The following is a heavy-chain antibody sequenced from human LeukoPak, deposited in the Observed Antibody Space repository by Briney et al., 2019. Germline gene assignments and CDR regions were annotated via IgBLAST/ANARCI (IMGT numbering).Heavy chain of an antibody. CDR2: ISGSGGST. Sequence: GGSLRLSCAASGFTFSSYAMHWVRQAPGKGLEWVSAISGSGGSTYYADSVKGRFTISRDNSKNTLYLQMNSLRAEDTAVYYCAKCEGITMIVVVSFDYWGQGTLVTVSS. D-gene: IGHD3-22*01. CDR1: GFTFSSYA. J-gene: IGHJ4*02. V-gene: IGHV3-23*01. CDR3: AKCEGITMIVVVSFDY.